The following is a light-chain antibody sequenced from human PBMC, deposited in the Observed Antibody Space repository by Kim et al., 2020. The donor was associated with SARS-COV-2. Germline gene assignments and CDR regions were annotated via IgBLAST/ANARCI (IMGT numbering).Light chain of an antibody. Sequence: DIQLTQSPSSLSASLGDKVTITCRASQDISYYLAWYQHKPGKSPKLLIYGASTLQSGVPSRFSVFGSGTDFTLSISSLQADDVATYYCQKYSSVPPWTLGPGTKVDIK. CDR2: GAS. J-gene: IGKJ1*01. CDR1: QDISYY. V-gene: IGKV1-27*01. CDR3: QKYSSVPPWT.